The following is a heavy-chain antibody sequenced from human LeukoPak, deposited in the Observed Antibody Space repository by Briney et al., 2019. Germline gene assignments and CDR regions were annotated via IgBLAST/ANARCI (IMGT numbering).Heavy chain of an antibody. Sequence: SETLSLTCTVSGGSISSGGYYWSWIRPHPGKGLEWIGYIYYSGSYYYNPSLKSRVIISVDTSKNQFSLKLSSVTAADTAVYYCARTYFDWSNWFDPWGQGTLVTVSS. CDR3: ARTYFDWSNWFDP. CDR2: IYYSGSY. V-gene: IGHV4-31*03. D-gene: IGHD3-9*01. CDR1: GGSISSGGYY. J-gene: IGHJ5*02.